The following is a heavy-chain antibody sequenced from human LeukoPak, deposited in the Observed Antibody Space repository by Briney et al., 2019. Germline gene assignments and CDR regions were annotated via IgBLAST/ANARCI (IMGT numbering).Heavy chain of an antibody. CDR3: ARGRGYYYGSVFDY. Sequence: ASETLSLTCTVSGGSISSYYWSWIRQPPGKGLEWIGYIYYSRSTNYNPSLKSRVTISVDTSKNQFSLKLSSVTAADAAVYYCARGRGYYYGSVFDYWGQGTLVTVSS. D-gene: IGHD3-10*01. CDR1: GGSISSYY. J-gene: IGHJ4*02. CDR2: IYYSRST. V-gene: IGHV4-59*12.